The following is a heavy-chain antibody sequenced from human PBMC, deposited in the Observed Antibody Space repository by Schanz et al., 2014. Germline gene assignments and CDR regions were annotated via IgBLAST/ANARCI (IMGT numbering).Heavy chain of an antibody. Sequence: EVQLLESGGTVVQPGGSLRVSCAASGFVFRTFAMYWVRQAPGKGLEWVSAITGSGSKTYYADSVKGRFTISRDNAKNSLYLQMNSLRAEDTAVYYCARLSVAGRPHVNYWYFDLWGRGTLVTVSS. D-gene: IGHD6-19*01. V-gene: IGHV3-23*01. CDR3: ARLSVAGRPHVNYWYFDL. J-gene: IGHJ2*01. CDR1: GFVFRTFA. CDR2: ITGSGSKT.